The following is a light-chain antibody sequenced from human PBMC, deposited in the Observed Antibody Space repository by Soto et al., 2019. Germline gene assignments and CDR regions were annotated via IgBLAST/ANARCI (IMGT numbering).Light chain of an antibody. CDR3: SSYASSNTVV. Sequence: QSVLTQPPSASGSPGQSVTISCTGTSSDVGAYNYVSWYQQHPSKAPKLMIYEVSNRPSGVSNRFSGSKSGNTASLTISGLQAEDEADYYCSSYASSNTVVFGRGTKLTVL. CDR1: SSDVGAYNY. CDR2: EVS. J-gene: IGLJ2*01. V-gene: IGLV2-14*01.